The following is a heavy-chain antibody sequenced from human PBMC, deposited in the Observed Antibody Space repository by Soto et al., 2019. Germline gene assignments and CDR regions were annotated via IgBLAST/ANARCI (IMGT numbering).Heavy chain of an antibody. D-gene: IGHD6-13*01. V-gene: IGHV4-4*02. Sequence: PSETLSLTCAVSGDSISSSNWWTWVRQPPGKGLEWIGDIYHTGITNYNPSLKSRVTILVDKSKNQFSLKLTSVTAADTAVYYCASYSASGLYYYFGMDVWGQGTTVTVS. CDR3: ASYSASGLYYYFGMDV. J-gene: IGHJ6*02. CDR1: GDSISSSNW. CDR2: IYHTGIT.